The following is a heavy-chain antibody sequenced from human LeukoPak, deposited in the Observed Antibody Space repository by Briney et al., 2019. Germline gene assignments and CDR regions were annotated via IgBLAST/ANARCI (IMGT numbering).Heavy chain of an antibody. Sequence: SETLSLTCSVSGGSISSSSHYWDWIRQPPGEGLEWIGSIYYSGSTYYNPSLKSRVTISVDTSKNQFSLKLSSVTAADTAVYYCARANSHDYGDYYFDYWGQGTLVTVSS. CDR1: GGSISSSSHY. J-gene: IGHJ4*02. CDR3: ARANSHDYGDYYFDY. CDR2: IYYSGST. V-gene: IGHV4-39*07. D-gene: IGHD4-17*01.